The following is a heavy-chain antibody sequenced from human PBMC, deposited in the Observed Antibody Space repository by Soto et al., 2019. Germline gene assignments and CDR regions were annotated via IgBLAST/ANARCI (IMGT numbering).Heavy chain of an antibody. V-gene: IGHV4-59*01. CDR3: ARGTHLGDADRSYGLPGY. Sequence: QVQLQESGPGLVKPSETLSLTCTVSGGSISSYYWSWIRQPPGKGLEWIGYIYYSGSTNYNPSLKSRVTISVDTSQNQCSLKLSSVTAADTAVYYCARGTHLGDADRSYGLPGYWGQGTLVTVSS. CDR1: GGSISSYY. CDR2: IYYSGST. J-gene: IGHJ4*02. D-gene: IGHD3-16*01.